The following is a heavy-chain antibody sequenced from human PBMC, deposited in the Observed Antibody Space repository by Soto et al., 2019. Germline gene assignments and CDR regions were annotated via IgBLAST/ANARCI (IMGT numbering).Heavy chain of an antibody. Sequence: QVQLVQSGAEVKKPGASVKVSCKASGYTFTSYDINWVRQATGQGLEWMGWMNPNSGNTGYAQKFQGRVTMTRNTSISTAYMELSSLRSEDTAVYYCAREIRTRWDSSSWYEVCWFDPWGQGTLVTVSS. CDR1: GYTFTSYD. D-gene: IGHD6-13*01. CDR2: MNPNSGNT. CDR3: AREIRTRWDSSSWYEVCWFDP. V-gene: IGHV1-8*01. J-gene: IGHJ5*02.